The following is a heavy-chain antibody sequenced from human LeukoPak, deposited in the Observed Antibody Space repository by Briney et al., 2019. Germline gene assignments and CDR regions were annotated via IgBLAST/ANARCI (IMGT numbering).Heavy chain of an antibody. CDR2: ISSSGSTI. CDR3: ARRYYDSDFDI. CDR1: GFTFSDYY. V-gene: IGHV3-11*01. J-gene: IGHJ3*02. Sequence: GGPLRLSCAASGFTFSDYYMSWIRQAPGKGLEWVSYISSSGSTIYYADSVKGRFTISRDNAKNSLYLQMNSLRAEDTAVYYCARRYYDSDFDIWGQGTMVTVSS. D-gene: IGHD3-22*01.